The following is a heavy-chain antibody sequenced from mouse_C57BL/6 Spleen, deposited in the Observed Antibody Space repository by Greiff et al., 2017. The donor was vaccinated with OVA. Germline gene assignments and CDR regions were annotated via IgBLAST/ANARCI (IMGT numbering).Heavy chain of an antibody. D-gene: IGHD1-1*01. J-gene: IGHJ4*01. CDR1: GFTFSSYA. V-gene: IGHV5-4*01. CDR2: ISDGGSYT. Sequence: EVKLVESGGGLVKPGGSLKLSCAASGFTFSSYAMSWVRQTPEKRLEWVATISDGGSYTYYPDNVKGRFTISRDNAKNNLYLQMSHLKSEDTAMYYCAREDYGSSYYAMGYWGQGTSVTVSS. CDR3: AREDYGSSYYAMGY.